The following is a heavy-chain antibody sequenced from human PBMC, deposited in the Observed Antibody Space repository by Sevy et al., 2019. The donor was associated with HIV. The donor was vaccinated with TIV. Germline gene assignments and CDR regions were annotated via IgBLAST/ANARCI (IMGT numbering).Heavy chain of an antibody. J-gene: IGHJ4*01. CDR3: ARSRRVAYYYSIITFQPADY. V-gene: IGHV3-23*01. D-gene: IGHD3-10*01. Sequence: GGSLRLSCAASGFDFGNYPISWVRQSPGKGLEWISVIGGSGDGLKYADSVKGRFTISRDSSKNTLFLQMNSLRVEDTAVYYCARSRRVAYYYSIITFQPADYWCQEPWSPSPQ. CDR2: IGGSGDGL. CDR1: GFDFGNYP.